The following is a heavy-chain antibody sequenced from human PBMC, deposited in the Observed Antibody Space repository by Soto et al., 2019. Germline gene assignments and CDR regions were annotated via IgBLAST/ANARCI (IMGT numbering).Heavy chain of an antibody. CDR3: ARWGTMGGLDV. J-gene: IGHJ4*02. Sequence: QVQLVESGGGVVQPGTSLRLSCVGSGFTFRSYVIHWVRQAPGKGLEWVALTSYDGSNNFYGDSVKGRFTISRDNSRNTVELHMDSLRLEDTALYYCARWGTMGGLDVWGQGPLVSVSS. CDR1: GFTFRSYV. CDR2: TSYDGSNN. V-gene: IGHV3-33*05. D-gene: IGHD3-16*01.